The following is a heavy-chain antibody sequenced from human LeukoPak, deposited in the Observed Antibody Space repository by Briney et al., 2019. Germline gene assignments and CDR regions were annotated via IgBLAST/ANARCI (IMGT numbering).Heavy chain of an antibody. Sequence: GGSLRLSCAASGFTFSSYTMSWVRQAPGKGLEWVSAISDRGISTYYADSVKGRFTISRDNSKNTLYLQMNSLRAEDTAVYYCARSQRYFDQLDYWGQGTLVTVSS. D-gene: IGHD3-9*01. CDR3: ARSQRYFDQLDY. J-gene: IGHJ4*02. CDR1: GFTFSSYT. V-gene: IGHV3-23*01. CDR2: ISDRGIST.